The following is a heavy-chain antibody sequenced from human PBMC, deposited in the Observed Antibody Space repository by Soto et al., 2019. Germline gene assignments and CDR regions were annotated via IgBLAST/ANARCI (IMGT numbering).Heavy chain of an antibody. V-gene: IGHV3-15*07. Sequence: EVQLVESGGGLVKPGGSLRLSCAASGLTFSYAWMTWVRQAPGKGLEWVGRIKSKTNGGTTDYAAPGKGRFTISRDDSKXXLYLELNSLKTEDTAVYYCTTDYDILTIRWNAFEIWGQGTMVTVSS. CDR2: IKSKTNGGTT. CDR3: TTDYDILTIRWNAFEI. D-gene: IGHD3-9*01. J-gene: IGHJ3*02. CDR1: GLTFSYAW.